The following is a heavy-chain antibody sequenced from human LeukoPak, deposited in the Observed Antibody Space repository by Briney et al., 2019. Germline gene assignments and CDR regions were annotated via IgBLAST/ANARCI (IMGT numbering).Heavy chain of an antibody. D-gene: IGHD2-21*01. CDR1: GGSFSDYY. CDR3: ARDVWGDRDSYFDS. CDR2: INHSGST. J-gene: IGHJ4*02. Sequence: SETLSLTCAVYGGSFSDYYWSWIRQPPGKGLEWIGEINHSGSTNYNPSLKSRVTISVDTPKNRFSLKLSSVTAADTAVYYCARDVWGDRDSYFDSWGQGTLVTVSS. V-gene: IGHV4-34*01.